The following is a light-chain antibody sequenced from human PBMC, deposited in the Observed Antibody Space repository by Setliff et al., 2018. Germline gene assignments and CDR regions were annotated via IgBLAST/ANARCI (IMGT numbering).Light chain of an antibody. Sequence: QSVLTQPAAVSGSPGQSIAISCAGTSSDVGGYNYVSWYQQHPGQAPKLMIYEVTKRPSGVSDRFSGSKSGNTASLTISGLQAEDEADYYCLSYTSKTTHALFAGGTKVTVL. J-gene: IGLJ2*01. V-gene: IGLV2-14*03. CDR3: LSYTSKTTHAL. CDR2: EVT. CDR1: SSDVGGYNY.